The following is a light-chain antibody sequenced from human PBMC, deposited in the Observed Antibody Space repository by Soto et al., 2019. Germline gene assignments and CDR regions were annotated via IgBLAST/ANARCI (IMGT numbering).Light chain of an antibody. V-gene: IGKV3-20*01. CDR3: HQYNSWPPIT. J-gene: IGKJ5*01. CDR2: GAS. CDR1: QSVSSSY. Sequence: EIVLTQSPGTLSLSPGERATLSCRASQSVSSSYLAWYQQKPGQAPRLLIYGASSRATGIPDRFSGSGSGTDFTLTISRLEPEDFAVYYCHQYNSWPPITFG.